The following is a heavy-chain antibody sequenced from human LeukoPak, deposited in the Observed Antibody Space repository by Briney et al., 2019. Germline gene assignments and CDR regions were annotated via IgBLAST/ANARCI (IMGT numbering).Heavy chain of an antibody. Sequence: ASETLSLTCTVSGGSISSSSYYWGWIRQPPGKGLEWIGSIYYSGSTYYNPSLKSRVTISVDTSKNQFSLKLNSVTAADTAVYYCARHNGVGDTLKWFDPWGQGTLVTVSS. V-gene: IGHV4-39*01. J-gene: IGHJ5*02. CDR1: GGSISSSSYY. CDR3: ARHNGVGDTLKWFDP. D-gene: IGHD1-26*01. CDR2: IYYSGST.